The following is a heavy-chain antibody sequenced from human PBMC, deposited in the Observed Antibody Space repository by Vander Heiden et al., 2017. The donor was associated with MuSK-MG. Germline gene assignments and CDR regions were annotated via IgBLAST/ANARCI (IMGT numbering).Heavy chain of an antibody. Sequence: QVTLRESGPALVKPTQTLTLTCTFSGFPLSTSGMCVSWIRQRPGKALEWLARIDWDDDKYYSTSLKTRLTISKDTSKNRVVLTMTNMDPVDTATYYCARLYCSGGSCPADYWGQGTLVTVSS. J-gene: IGHJ4*02. CDR3: ARLYCSGGSCPADY. CDR1: GFPLSTSGMC. V-gene: IGHV2-70*15. CDR2: IDWDDDK. D-gene: IGHD2-15*01.